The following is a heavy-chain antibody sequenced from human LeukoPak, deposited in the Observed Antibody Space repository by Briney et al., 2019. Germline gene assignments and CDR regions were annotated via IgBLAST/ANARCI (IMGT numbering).Heavy chain of an antibody. Sequence: PGGSLRLSCAGSGFIVSDNYISWVRQAPGKGLQWVSIIYSAGNTFYADSAKGRFTISRDNPKNLLYLQMNSLRAEDTAVYYCARDAEYQLLYDAFDMWGQGTMVTVSS. D-gene: IGHD2-2*01. CDR2: IYSAGNT. CDR1: GFIVSDNY. V-gene: IGHV3-53*01. CDR3: ARDAEYQLLYDAFDM. J-gene: IGHJ3*02.